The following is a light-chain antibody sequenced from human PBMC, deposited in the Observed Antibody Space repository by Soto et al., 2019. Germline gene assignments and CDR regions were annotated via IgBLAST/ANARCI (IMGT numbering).Light chain of an antibody. CDR1: QSVSSN. Sequence: EIVMTQSPATLSVSPGERATLSCRASQSVSSNLAWFQQKPGQAPRLLIYGASTRATGIPARFSGSGSGTEFTLTISSLQSEDFAVYYCQHYNNWPTFGQGTKVDIK. J-gene: IGKJ1*01. V-gene: IGKV3-15*01. CDR3: QHYNNWPT. CDR2: GAS.